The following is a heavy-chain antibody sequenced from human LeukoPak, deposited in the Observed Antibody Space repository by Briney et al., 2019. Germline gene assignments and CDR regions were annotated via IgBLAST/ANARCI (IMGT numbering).Heavy chain of an antibody. CDR1: GFTVSSNY. Sequence: PGGSLRLSCAASGFTVSSNYKSWVRQAPGKGLEWVSVIYSGGSTYYADSVKGRFTISRDNSKNTLYLQMNSLRAEDTAVYYCARDEGRRATNYWGQGTLVTVSS. CDR3: ARDEGRRATNY. V-gene: IGHV3-53*01. J-gene: IGHJ4*02. CDR2: IYSGGST. D-gene: IGHD5-24*01.